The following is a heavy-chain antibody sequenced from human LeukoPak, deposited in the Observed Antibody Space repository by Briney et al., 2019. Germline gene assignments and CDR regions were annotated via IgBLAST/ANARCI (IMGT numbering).Heavy chain of an antibody. CDR2: IHTRNGDT. CDR1: GYTFSDYY. Sequence: EASVKVSCKTSGYTFSDYYIHWVRQAPGQGLEWMGRIHTRNGDTIKAQKFQGWVTMTTDMSITTVFMEVSRLKFDDTAVYYCARDLGQGWLDPWGQGTLVTVSS. CDR3: ARDLGQGWLDP. J-gene: IGHJ5*02. V-gene: IGHV1-2*04.